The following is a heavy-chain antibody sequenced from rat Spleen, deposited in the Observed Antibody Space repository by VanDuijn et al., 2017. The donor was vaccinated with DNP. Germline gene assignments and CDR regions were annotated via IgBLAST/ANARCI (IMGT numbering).Heavy chain of an antibody. V-gene: IGHV3-1*01. CDR2: ISYSGST. Sequence: EVQLQESGPGLVKPSLSLSLTCSVTGYSIPSNYWAWIRKFPGNKMEWMGYISYSGSTGFNPSLKSRVSITRDTSKNQFFLQLNSVTTEDTATYYCARFLPFDYWGQGVVVTVSS. CDR1: GYSIPSNY. D-gene: IGHD1-2*01. CDR3: ARFLPFDY. J-gene: IGHJ2*01.